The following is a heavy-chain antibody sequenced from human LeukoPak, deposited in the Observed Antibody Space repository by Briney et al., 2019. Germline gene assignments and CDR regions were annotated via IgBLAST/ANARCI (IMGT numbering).Heavy chain of an antibody. J-gene: IGHJ4*02. CDR1: GYTFSGTGWY. CDR3: ARDGPAQMVDFDY. CDR2: IYPYTGAT. Sequence: ASVKVSCKASGYTFSGTGWYLYRLRQAPGQGLECMGWIYPYTGATHYAQKFQGRVAMTRDTSISTAYMELSRLRPDDTAVYYRARDGPAQMVDFDYWGQGTLVTVSS. V-gene: IGHV1-2*02. D-gene: IGHD3-10*01.